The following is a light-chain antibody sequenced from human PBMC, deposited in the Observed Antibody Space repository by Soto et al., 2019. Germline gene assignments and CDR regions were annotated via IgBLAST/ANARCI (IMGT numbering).Light chain of an antibody. CDR2: DAS. CDR1: QSVSSY. V-gene: IGKV3-11*01. Sequence: EIVLTQSPATLSLSPGERATLSCRASQSVSSYLAWYQQKPGQAPRLLIYDASNRATGIPARFSGSGSGTDFTLTISSLVPEDVAVYYRQRRSNWPLTCGGGTKVEIK. J-gene: IGKJ4*01. CDR3: QRRSNWPLT.